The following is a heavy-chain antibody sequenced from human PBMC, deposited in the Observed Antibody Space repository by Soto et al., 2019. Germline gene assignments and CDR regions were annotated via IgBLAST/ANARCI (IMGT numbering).Heavy chain of an antibody. V-gene: IGHV4-34*01. CDR1: GGSFSGYY. CDR2: INHSGST. J-gene: IGHJ3*02. Sequence: SETLSLTCAVYGGSFSGYYWSWIRQPPGKGLEWIEEINHSGSTNYNPSLKSRVTISVDTSKNQFSLKLSSVTAADTAVYYCARADNWNDSDAFDIWGQGTMVTVSS. CDR3: ARADNWNDSDAFDI. D-gene: IGHD1-1*01.